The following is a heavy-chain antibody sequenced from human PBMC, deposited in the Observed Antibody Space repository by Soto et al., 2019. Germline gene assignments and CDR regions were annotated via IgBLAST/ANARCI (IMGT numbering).Heavy chain of an antibody. J-gene: IGHJ4*02. V-gene: IGHV3-48*01. CDR1: GFTFSSYS. CDR2: ISSSSSTI. D-gene: IGHD3-3*01. Sequence: EVQLVESGGGLVQPGGSLRLSCAASGFTFSSYSMNWVRQAPGKGLEWVSYISSSSSTIYYADSVKGRFTISGDNAKNSLYLQMNSLRAEDTAVYYCARGGRITIFGVVTPRYFDYWGQGTLVTVSS. CDR3: ARGGRITIFGVVTPRYFDY.